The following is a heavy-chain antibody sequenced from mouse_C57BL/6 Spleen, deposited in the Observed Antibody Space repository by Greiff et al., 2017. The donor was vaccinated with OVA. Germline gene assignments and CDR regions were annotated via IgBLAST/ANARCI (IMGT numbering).Heavy chain of an antibody. D-gene: IGHD3-3*01. Sequence: VQLQQSGAELVRPGTSVKVSCKASGYAFTNYLIEWVKQRPGQGLEWIGVINPGSGGTNYNEKFKVKATLTADKSSSTAYMQLSSLTSEDSAVYFCARGGDPAWFAYWGQGTLVTVSA. J-gene: IGHJ3*01. CDR2: INPGSGGT. CDR3: ARGGDPAWFAY. CDR1: GYAFTNYL. V-gene: IGHV1-54*01.